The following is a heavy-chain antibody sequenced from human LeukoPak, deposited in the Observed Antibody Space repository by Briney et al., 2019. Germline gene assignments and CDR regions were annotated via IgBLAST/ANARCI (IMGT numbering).Heavy chain of an antibody. CDR2: ISNSDDST. CDR1: GFTFSSYA. Sequence: GGSLRLSRAASGFTFSSYAMSWVRQAPGKGLEWVSTISNSDDSTYYADSVKGRFTISRDNAKNSLYLQMNSLRAEDTAVYYCARAPSYYEGAFDIWGQGTMVTVSS. V-gene: IGHV3-23*01. CDR3: ARAPSYYEGAFDI. J-gene: IGHJ3*02. D-gene: IGHD3-10*01.